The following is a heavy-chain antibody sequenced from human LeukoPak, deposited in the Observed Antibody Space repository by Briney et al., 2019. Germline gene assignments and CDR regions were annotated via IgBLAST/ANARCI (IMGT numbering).Heavy chain of an antibody. J-gene: IGHJ4*02. CDR1: GYIFTNFY. Sequence: ASVKVSCKASGYIFTNFYMHWVRQAPGHGLEWMAWMNPNSGGTSYAQKFQGRVNMTRDTSISTAYMELSRLRFDDTAVFYCAINKQGKSLDYWGQGTLVTVSS. CDR3: AINKQGKSLDY. CDR2: MNPNSGGT. V-gene: IGHV1-2*02.